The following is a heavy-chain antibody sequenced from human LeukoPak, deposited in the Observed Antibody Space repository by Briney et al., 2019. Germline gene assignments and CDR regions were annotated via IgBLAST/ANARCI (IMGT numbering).Heavy chain of an antibody. CDR3: ARYAVEIAPSGDWFDP. J-gene: IGHJ5*02. Sequence: ASVKVSCKASGYTFTSYYMHWVRQAPGQGLEWMGIINPSGGSTSYAQKFQGRVTMTRDTSTSTVYMDLSSLRSEDTAVYYCARYAVEIAPSGDWFDPWGQGTLVTVSS. CDR1: GYTFTSYY. V-gene: IGHV1-46*01. D-gene: IGHD5-12*01. CDR2: INPSGGST.